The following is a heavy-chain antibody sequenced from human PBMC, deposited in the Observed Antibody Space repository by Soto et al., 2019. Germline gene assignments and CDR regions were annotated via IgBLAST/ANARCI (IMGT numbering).Heavy chain of an antibody. V-gene: IGHV3-7*04. CDR2: IKQDGSDK. Sequence: EVQVVEAGGGLVQAGGSLRLSCAGPGFSFSDHYMSWIRQAPGEGLEWVANIKQDGSDKFYVDSVKGRFTISRDNARNSLYLQMNSLRAEDTAVYYCARESIVGRTDDAFDIWGQGTMVTVSS. CDR3: ARESIVGRTDDAFDI. CDR1: GFSFSDHY. D-gene: IGHD1-26*01. J-gene: IGHJ3*02.